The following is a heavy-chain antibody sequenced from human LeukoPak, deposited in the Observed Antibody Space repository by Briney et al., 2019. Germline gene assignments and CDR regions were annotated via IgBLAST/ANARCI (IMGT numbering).Heavy chain of an antibody. CDR3: AKEKKGYDILTGYPGY. CDR1: GFTFSSYS. D-gene: IGHD3-9*01. CDR2: ISSSSSYI. Sequence: GGSLRLSCAASGFTFSSYSMNWVRQAPGKGLEWVSSISSSSSYIYYADSVKGRFTISRDNSKNTLYLQMNSLRAEDTAVYYCAKEKKGYDILTGYPGYWGQGTLVTVSS. J-gene: IGHJ4*02. V-gene: IGHV3-21*04.